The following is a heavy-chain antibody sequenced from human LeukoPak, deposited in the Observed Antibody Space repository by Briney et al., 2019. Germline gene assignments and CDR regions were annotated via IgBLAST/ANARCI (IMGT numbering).Heavy chain of an antibody. Sequence: PSETLSLTCTVSGSSISSYYWSWIRQPPGKGLEWIGYIYYSGSTNYNPSLKGRVTISVDTSKNQFSLKLSSVTAADTAVYYCARAGGRWFGEYPFDPWGQGTLVTVSS. J-gene: IGHJ5*02. V-gene: IGHV4-59*12. CDR2: IYYSGST. CDR1: GSSISSYY. D-gene: IGHD3-10*01. CDR3: ARAGGRWFGEYPFDP.